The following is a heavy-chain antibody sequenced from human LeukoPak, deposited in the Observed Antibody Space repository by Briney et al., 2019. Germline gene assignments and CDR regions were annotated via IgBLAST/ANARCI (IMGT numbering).Heavy chain of an antibody. CDR3: ARWWGYGGNSGDYYFDY. Sequence: PSETLSLTCTVSGASISSGGYYWSWIRQHPGKGLEWIGYIYDSGSTYYNPSLKSRFTISVDTSKDQFSLTLGSVTGVDTAVYFCARWWGYGGNSGDYYFDYWGQGTLVTVSS. CDR1: GASISSGGYY. J-gene: IGHJ4*02. V-gene: IGHV4-31*03. CDR2: IYDSGST. D-gene: IGHD4-23*01.